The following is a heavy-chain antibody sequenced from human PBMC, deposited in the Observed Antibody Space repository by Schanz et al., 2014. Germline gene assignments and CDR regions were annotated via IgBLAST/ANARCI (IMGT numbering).Heavy chain of an antibody. CDR1: GFTFSNYW. Sequence: EVQLVESGGGLVQPGGSLRLSCAASGFTFSNYWMSWVRQAPGKGLEWVARIKNTFNSYTTEYAASVKGRFSISRDDSTNTLYLQMNSLKTEDTAVYYCTTGGRRGYSHYFYGMDVWGQGTTVTVSS. J-gene: IGHJ6*02. V-gene: IGHV3-72*01. CDR2: IKNTFNSYTT. D-gene: IGHD5-18*01. CDR3: TTGGRRGYSHYFYGMDV.